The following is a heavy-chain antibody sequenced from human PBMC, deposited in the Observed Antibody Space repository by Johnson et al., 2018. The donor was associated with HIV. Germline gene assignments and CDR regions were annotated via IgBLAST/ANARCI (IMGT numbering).Heavy chain of an antibody. Sequence: QMQLVESGGGLVKPGGSLRLSCAASGFILSDYYMSWVRQAPGKGPECVSYMSTSGSPSYYADSVKGRFTISRDNARNTMFVQMKSLRAEDTAVYYCARSGPNWAFDFWGQGTMVTVSS. V-gene: IGHV3-11*04. D-gene: IGHD1-1*01. J-gene: IGHJ3*01. CDR3: ARSGPNWAFDF. CDR2: MSTSGSPS. CDR1: GFILSDYY.